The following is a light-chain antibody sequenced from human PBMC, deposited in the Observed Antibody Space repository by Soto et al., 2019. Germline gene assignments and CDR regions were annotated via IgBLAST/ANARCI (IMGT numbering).Light chain of an antibody. Sequence: EIVLTQSPGTLSLSPGETATLSCRASQSVSSSYLAWYQQKPGQAPRLLIYGALNRATGIPDRFSASGCQTDHTLTISRREPEDVATYYCQQYGGSPPYTFGQGTKLEIK. CDR2: GAL. V-gene: IGKV3-20*01. CDR1: QSVSSSY. J-gene: IGKJ2*01. CDR3: QQYGGSPPYT.